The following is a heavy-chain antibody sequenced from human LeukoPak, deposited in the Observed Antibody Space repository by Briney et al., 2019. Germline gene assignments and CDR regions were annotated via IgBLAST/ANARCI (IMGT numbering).Heavy chain of an antibody. V-gene: IGHV3-7*01. J-gene: IGHJ5*02. D-gene: IGHD6-13*01. CDR2: IKQDGSEK. CDR1: GFTFSSYW. CDR3: ASPRIAAAGTGRP. Sequence: GGSLRLSCAASGFTFSSYWMSWVRQAPGKGLEWVANIKQDGSEKYYVDSVKGRFTISRDNAKNSLYLQMHSLRAEDTAVYYCASPRIAAAGTGRPWGQGTLVTVSS.